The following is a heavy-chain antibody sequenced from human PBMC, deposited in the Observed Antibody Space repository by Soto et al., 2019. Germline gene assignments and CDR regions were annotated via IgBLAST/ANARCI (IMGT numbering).Heavy chain of an antibody. CDR2: ISSSGSAI. D-gene: IGHD2-2*01. J-gene: IGHJ4*02. Sequence: QVQLVESGGGLVKPGGSLRLSCAASGFTFSDYYMSWIRQAPGKGLEWVSYISSSGSAIYFADSVMGRFTISRDNAKNSLYLQMNSLRAEDTAVYYCARVADCSTSTCYEGAYDHWGQGTLVTVSS. V-gene: IGHV3-11*01. CDR1: GFTFSDYY. CDR3: ARVADCSTSTCYEGAYDH.